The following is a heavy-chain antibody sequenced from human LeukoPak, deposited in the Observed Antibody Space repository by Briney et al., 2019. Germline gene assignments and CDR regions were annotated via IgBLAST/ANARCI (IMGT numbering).Heavy chain of an antibody. Sequence: GGSLRLSCAASGFTFSSYSMNWVRQAPGKGLEWVSYISSSSSTIYYADSVKGRFTISRDNAKNSLYLQMNSLRAEDTAVYYCARDNSGHDYSNYGWFDPWGQGTLVTVSS. CDR3: ARDNSGHDYSNYGWFDP. D-gene: IGHD4-11*01. J-gene: IGHJ5*02. V-gene: IGHV3-48*01. CDR2: ISSSSSTI. CDR1: GFTFSSYS.